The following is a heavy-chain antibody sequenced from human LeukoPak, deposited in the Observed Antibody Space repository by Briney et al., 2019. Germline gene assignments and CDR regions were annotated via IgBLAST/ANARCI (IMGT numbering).Heavy chain of an antibody. J-gene: IGHJ4*02. D-gene: IGHD4-17*01. CDR3: ATEYYGANNY. V-gene: IGHV3-15*01. CDR1: GLTFSIAW. Sequence: GGSLRLSCAASGLTFSIAWMSWVRQSPGKGLEWVGRIRAKSAGGTTEYPAPVKGRFSISRDDSKDTLYLRMDSLQTEDTAVYYCATEYYGANNYWGQGTLVTVSS. CDR2: IRAKSAGGTT.